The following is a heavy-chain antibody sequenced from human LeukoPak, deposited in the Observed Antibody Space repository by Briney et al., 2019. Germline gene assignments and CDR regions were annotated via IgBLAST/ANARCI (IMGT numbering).Heavy chain of an antibody. CDR2: IWYDGSNK. V-gene: IGHV3-33*01. CDR3: AREDSSRGAFDY. D-gene: IGHD3-22*01. Sequence: GGSLRLSCAASGFTFSSYGMHWVRQAPGKGLEWVAVIWYDGSNKHYADSVKGRFTISRDNSKNTLYLQMNSLRAEDTAVYYCAREDSSRGAFDYWGQGTLVTVSS. J-gene: IGHJ4*02. CDR1: GFTFSSYG.